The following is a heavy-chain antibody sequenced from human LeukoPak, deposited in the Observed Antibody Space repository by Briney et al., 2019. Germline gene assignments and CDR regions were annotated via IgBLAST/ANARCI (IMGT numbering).Heavy chain of an antibody. CDR1: GGSMSSYY. Sequence: KPSETLSLTCTVSGGSMSSYYWSWIRQPPGKGLEWIGYIYYSGSTNYNPSLKSRDTISVDTSKNQFSLKLSSVTAADTAVYYCARARSSGWPDYWGQGTLVTVSS. V-gene: IGHV4-59*01. CDR2: IYYSGST. CDR3: ARARSSGWPDY. D-gene: IGHD6-19*01. J-gene: IGHJ4*02.